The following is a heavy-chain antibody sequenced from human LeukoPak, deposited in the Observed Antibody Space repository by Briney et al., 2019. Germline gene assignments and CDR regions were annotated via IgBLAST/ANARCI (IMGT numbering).Heavy chain of an antibody. CDR3: ARDDYGDPYYFDY. CDR1: GYSISSGYY. D-gene: IGHD4-17*01. J-gene: IGHJ4*02. V-gene: IGHV4-38-2*02. Sequence: PSETLSLTCAVSGYSISSGYYWGWIRQHPGKGLEWIGSIFHTGSTYYNPSLKSRVTISVDTSKNQFSLKLSSVTAADTAVYYCARDDYGDPYYFDYWGQGTLVTVSS. CDR2: IFHTGST.